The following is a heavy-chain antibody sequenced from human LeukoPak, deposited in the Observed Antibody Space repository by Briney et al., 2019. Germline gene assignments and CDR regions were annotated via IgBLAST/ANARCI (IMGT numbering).Heavy chain of an antibody. J-gene: IGHJ4*02. Sequence: PSETLSRTCTVSGGSISSYYWSWIRQPPGKGLEWIGHIYYSGSTNYNPSLKSRVTISVDTSKNQFSLKLSSVTAADTAVYYCARGNSGYSSLYYFDYWGQGTLVTVSS. CDR3: ARGNSGYSSLYYFDY. D-gene: IGHD5-18*01. CDR2: IYYSGST. V-gene: IGHV4-59*01. CDR1: GGSISSYY.